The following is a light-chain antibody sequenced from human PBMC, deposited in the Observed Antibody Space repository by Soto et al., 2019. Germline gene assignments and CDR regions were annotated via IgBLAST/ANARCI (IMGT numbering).Light chain of an antibody. V-gene: IGLV3-27*01. CDR1: VLAKKY. Sequence: SYELTQPSSVSVSPGQTARITCSGDVLAKKYARWFQQKPGQAPVLVIYKDSERPSGIPERFSGSSSGTIVTLTISGAQVEDEADYYCYSAADNNLGVFGGGTKVTVL. J-gene: IGLJ3*02. CDR3: YSAADNNLGV. CDR2: KDS.